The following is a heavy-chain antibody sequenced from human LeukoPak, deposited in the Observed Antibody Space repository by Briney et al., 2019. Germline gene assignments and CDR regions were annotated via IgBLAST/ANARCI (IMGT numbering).Heavy chain of an antibody. V-gene: IGHV3-15*01. CDR2: IKTKTDGETT. CDR1: GFTFTDAW. Sequence: NPGGSLRLSCEASGFTFTDAWMSWVRQAPGKGLEWVGRIKTKTDGETTDYAAAVTGRFTISRDDSKNTVYLQMNSLTSDGTGVYYCTTARVGYWGQGTLVTVSS. J-gene: IGHJ4*02. CDR3: TTARVGY.